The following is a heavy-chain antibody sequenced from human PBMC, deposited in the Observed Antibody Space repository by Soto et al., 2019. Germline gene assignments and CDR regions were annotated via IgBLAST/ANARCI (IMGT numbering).Heavy chain of an antibody. CDR1: GFTFSSYA. J-gene: IGHJ4*02. D-gene: IGHD2-2*01. V-gene: IGHV3-23*01. CDR2: ISGSGGST. Sequence: EVQLLESGGGLVQPGGSLRLSCAASGFTFSSYAMSWVRQAPGKGLEWVSAISGSGGSTYYADSVKGRFTISRDNSKNTLYLQMNSLRAEDTAVYYCARDSRNRNFFDYWGQGTLVTVSS. CDR3: ARDSRNRNFFDY.